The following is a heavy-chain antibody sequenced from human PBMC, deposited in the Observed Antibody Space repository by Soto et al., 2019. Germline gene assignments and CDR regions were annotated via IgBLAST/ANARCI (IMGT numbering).Heavy chain of an antibody. CDR1: GGSVSVYY. J-gene: IGHJ4*02. V-gene: IGHV4-59*02. CDR2: IYASGSP. CDR3: ARGVGSSPPQY. Sequence: PSETLSLTCTISGGSVSVYYWSWIRQSTGQGLEWIGYIYASGSPYYNPSLRSRVTISADTSKNQISLKLTSPTAADTAVYSCARGVGSSPPQYWGRGTLVTVPQ. D-gene: IGHD1-26*01.